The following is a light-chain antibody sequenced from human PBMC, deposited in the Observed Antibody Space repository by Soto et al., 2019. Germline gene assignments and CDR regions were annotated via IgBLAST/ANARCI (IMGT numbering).Light chain of an antibody. J-gene: IGLJ1*01. CDR3: SSYTSSSTFYV. CDR1: SSDVGGYNY. V-gene: IGLV2-14*01. Sequence: SALTQPASVSGSPGQSITISCTGTSSDVGGYNYVSWYQQHPGKAPKLMIYDVSNRPSGVSNRFSGSKSGSTASLTISGLQAEDEADYYCSSYTSSSTFYVFGTGTKVTVL. CDR2: DVS.